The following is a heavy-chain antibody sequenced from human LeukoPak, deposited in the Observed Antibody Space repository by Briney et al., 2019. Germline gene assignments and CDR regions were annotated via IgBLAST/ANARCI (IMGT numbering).Heavy chain of an antibody. V-gene: IGHV3-7*01. J-gene: IGHJ4*02. D-gene: IGHD3-10*01. Sequence: PGGSLRLSCAASGFTFSSYWMSWVRQAPGKGLEWVANIKQDGSEKYYVDSVKGRFTISRDNAKNSLYLQMNSLRAEDTAVYYCAGTNILLWFGDLSYYFDYWGQGTLVTVSS. CDR1: GFTFSSYW. CDR2: IKQDGSEK. CDR3: AGTNILLWFGDLSYYFDY.